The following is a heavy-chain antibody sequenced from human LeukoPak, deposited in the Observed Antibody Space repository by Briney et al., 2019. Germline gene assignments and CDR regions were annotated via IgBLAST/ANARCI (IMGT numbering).Heavy chain of an antibody. V-gene: IGHV1-2*02. CDR1: GYTFTGYY. Sequence: ASVKVSCKASGYTFTGYYMHWVRQAPGQGLEWMGWINPNSGGTNYAQKFQGRVTMTRDTSISTAYMELSRLRSDDTAVYYRARLYYDSSGYRKGYFQHWGQGTLVTVSS. CDR3: ARLYYDSSGYRKGYFQH. CDR2: INPNSGGT. J-gene: IGHJ1*01. D-gene: IGHD3-22*01.